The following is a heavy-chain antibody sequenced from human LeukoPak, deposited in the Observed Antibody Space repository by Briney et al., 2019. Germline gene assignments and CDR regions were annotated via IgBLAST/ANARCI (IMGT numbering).Heavy chain of an antibody. D-gene: IGHD2-15*01. Sequence: GGSLRLSCAASGFTFSSYGMHWVRQAPGKGLEWVAVISYDGSNKYYADSVKGRFTISRDNSKNTLYLQMNSLRAEDMAVYYCAKGQLRYCSGGSCYAPDDYWGQGTLVTVSS. CDR2: ISYDGSNK. CDR1: GFTFSSYG. J-gene: IGHJ4*02. V-gene: IGHV3-30*18. CDR3: AKGQLRYCSGGSCYAPDDY.